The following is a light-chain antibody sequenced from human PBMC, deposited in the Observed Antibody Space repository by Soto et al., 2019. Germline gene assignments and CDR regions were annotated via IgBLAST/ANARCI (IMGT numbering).Light chain of an antibody. V-gene: IGKV3-20*01. Sequence: EIVLTQSPGTLSLSPGERATLSCRASQSVSSSYLAWYQQKPGQAPRLLIYGASSRATGIPDRFSGSGSGTDFTLTINRLEPEDFAVYYCQQFGSSPRGTFGQGTKVEIK. CDR1: QSVSSSY. CDR2: GAS. CDR3: QQFGSSPRGT. J-gene: IGKJ1*01.